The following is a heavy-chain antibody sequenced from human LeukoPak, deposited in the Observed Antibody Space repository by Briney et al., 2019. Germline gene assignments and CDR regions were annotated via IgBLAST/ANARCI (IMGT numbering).Heavy chain of an antibody. V-gene: IGHV4-30-4*01. J-gene: IGHJ4*02. D-gene: IGHD2-15*01. CDR3: ARGGVVVAAGIVIFDY. Sequence: SQTLSLTCTVSGGSISSGDHYWSWIRQPPGKGLEWIGYIYYSGSTYYNPSLKSRVTISVDTSKNQFSLKLSSVTAADTAVYYCARGGVVVAAGIVIFDYWGQGTLVTVSS. CDR1: GGSISSGDHY. CDR2: IYYSGST.